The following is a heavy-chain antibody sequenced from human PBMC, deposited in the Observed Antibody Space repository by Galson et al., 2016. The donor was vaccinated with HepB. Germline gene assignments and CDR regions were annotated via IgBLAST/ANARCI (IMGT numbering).Heavy chain of an antibody. CDR2: ISVNGAST. J-gene: IGHJ4*02. Sequence: SLRLSCAASGFSLSTYAVSWVRQAPGKGLEWVSGISVNGASTFYADSVKGRFAISRANAKNTVYLQMNSLRAEDTAVYYCARERPDIAVAAFDYWGQGTLVTVSS. CDR1: GFSLSTYA. V-gene: IGHV3-23*01. CDR3: ARERPDIAVAAFDY. D-gene: IGHD6-19*01.